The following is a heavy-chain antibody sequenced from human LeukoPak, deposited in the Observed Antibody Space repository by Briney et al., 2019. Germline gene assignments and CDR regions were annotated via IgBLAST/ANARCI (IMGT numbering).Heavy chain of an antibody. CDR3: ARHAGGYGFDY. CDR2: ISSSGSA. D-gene: IGHD6-13*01. V-gene: IGHV4-39*01. J-gene: IGHJ4*02. CDR1: GGSIGSSPYF. Sequence: PSETLSLTCTVSGGSIGSSPYFWGWIRQPPGKGLEWIGSISSSGSAYYNPSLKSRVTISVDTSKNQFSLKLSSVNAADTAVYYCARHAGGYGFDYWGQGTLLTVSS.